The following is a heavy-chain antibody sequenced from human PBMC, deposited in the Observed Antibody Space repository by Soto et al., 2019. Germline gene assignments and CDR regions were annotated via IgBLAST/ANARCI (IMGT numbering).Heavy chain of an antibody. CDR1: GYSFRTYA. J-gene: IGHJ4*02. V-gene: IGHV1-18*01. Sequence: QVQLVQSEAEVKMPGASVKVSCMASGYSFRTYAINWVRQAPGQGLEWMGWVSAYNGRANYAQNLQDRXTXAXXXSTXXAYXXXXSLRAXXXXXXXXXXXXXXXXXXTXRFDYWGQGTLVNVSS. CDR2: VSAYNGRA. CDR3: XXXXXXXXXXTXRFDY.